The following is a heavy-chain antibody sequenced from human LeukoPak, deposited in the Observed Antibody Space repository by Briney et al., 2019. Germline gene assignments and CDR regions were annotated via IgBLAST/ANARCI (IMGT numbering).Heavy chain of an antibody. V-gene: IGHV4-39*07. Sequence: PSETLSLTCAVSGDSISSSPYYWVWIRQPPGKGLEWIGGVFYSGTTYYNPSLKSRVTISVDTSKNQFSLQLRSVTAADTAVYHCARGGYQQTSTFDFWGQGTLVTVSS. CDR3: ARGGYQQTSTFDF. CDR1: GDSISSSPYY. J-gene: IGHJ4*02. CDR2: VFYSGTT. D-gene: IGHD5-18*01.